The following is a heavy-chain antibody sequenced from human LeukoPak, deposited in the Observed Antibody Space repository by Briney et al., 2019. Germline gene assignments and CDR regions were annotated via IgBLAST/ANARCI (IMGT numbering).Heavy chain of an antibody. V-gene: IGHV3-15*01. Sequence: PGGSLRLSCAASGFTFHTYTVNWVRQAPGKGLEWVGRIKSKTDGGTTDYAAPVKGRFTISRDDSKNTLNLQMNSLKTEDTAVYYCTPSIAVAGSLDYWGQGTLVTVSS. D-gene: IGHD6-19*01. CDR2: IKSKTDGGTT. CDR1: GFTFHTYT. J-gene: IGHJ4*02. CDR3: TPSIAVAGSLDY.